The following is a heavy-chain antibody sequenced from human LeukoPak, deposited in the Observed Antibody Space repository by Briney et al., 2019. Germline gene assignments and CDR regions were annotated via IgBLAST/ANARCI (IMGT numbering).Heavy chain of an antibody. J-gene: IGHJ6*02. Sequence: PSETLSLTCAVYGGSFSGYYWSWIRQPPGKGLEWIGEINHSGSTNYNPSLKSRVTISVDTSKNQFSLKLSSVTAADTAVYYCARGRFLEWLPNLYYYYGMDVWGQGTTVTVSS. D-gene: IGHD3-3*01. CDR1: GGSFSGYY. V-gene: IGHV4-34*01. CDR3: ARGRFLEWLPNLYYYYGMDV. CDR2: INHSGST.